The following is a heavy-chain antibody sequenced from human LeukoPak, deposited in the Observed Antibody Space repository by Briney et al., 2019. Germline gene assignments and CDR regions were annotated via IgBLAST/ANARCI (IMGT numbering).Heavy chain of an antibody. CDR1: GFTFSSYS. V-gene: IGHV3-21*01. D-gene: IGHD5-18*01. CDR2: ISSSSYI. Sequence: GGSLRLSCAASGFTFSSYSMNWVRQAPGKGLEWVSSISSSSYIYYGDSVKGRFTISRDNAKNSLYLQMNSLRAEDTAVYYCVTETGYNYGFDHWGQGTLVTVSS. CDR3: VTETGYNYGFDH. J-gene: IGHJ5*02.